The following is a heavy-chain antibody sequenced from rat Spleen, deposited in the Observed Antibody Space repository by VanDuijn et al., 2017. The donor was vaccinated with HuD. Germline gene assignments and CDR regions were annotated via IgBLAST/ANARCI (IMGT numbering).Heavy chain of an antibody. CDR3: TRDGS. D-gene: IGHD5-1*01. CDR2: ISTSGGST. J-gene: IGHJ2*01. V-gene: IGHV5-46*01. CDR1: GFTFSSFP. Sequence: EVQLVESDGGLVQPGRSLKLSCAASGFTFSSFPMAWVRQAPTKGLEWVATISTSGGSTYYRDSVKGRFTISRDNAKSTLYLQMNSLRSEDTATYYCTRDGSWGQGVMVTVSS.